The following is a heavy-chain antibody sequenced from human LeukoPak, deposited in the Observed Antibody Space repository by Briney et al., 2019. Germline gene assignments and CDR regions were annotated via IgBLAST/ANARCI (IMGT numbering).Heavy chain of an antibody. J-gene: IGHJ4*02. D-gene: IGHD4-17*01. V-gene: IGHV3-21*01. CDR2: ISSSSSYI. Sequence: GGSLRLSCAASGFTFSSYSMNWVRQAPGRGLEWVSSISSSSSYIYYADSVKGRFTISRDNAKNSLYLQMNSLRAEDTAVYYCARESMIETTVTRVFDYWGQGTLVTVSS. CDR3: ARESMIETTVTRVFDY. CDR1: GFTFSSYS.